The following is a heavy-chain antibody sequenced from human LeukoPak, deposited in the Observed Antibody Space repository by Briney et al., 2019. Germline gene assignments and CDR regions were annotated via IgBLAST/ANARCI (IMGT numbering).Heavy chain of an antibody. CDR3: ANGGGWWDY. CDR1: GASISNQY. CDR2: IYYSGST. V-gene: IGHV4-59*11. J-gene: IGHJ4*02. D-gene: IGHD6-19*01. Sequence: PSETLSLTCTVSGASISNQYWSWIRQPPGEGLEWVGYIYYSGSTNYNPSLKSRVTISVDPSKNQFSLKLSSLTAADPAVYFCANGGGWWDYWGQGTLVTVSS.